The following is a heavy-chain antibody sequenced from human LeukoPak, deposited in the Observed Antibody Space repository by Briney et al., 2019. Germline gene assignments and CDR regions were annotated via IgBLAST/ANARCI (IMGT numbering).Heavy chain of an antibody. V-gene: IGHV1-18*01. Sequence: ASVKVSCKASGYTFSSYVFTWVRQAPGQGLEWMGGISVHNDKTNYAQKFQARLTMTTDTNTSTAYMELRSLRSDDTDVYYCARGRDARGKVGGAGTPLTNFDYWGQGTLVTVSS. J-gene: IGHJ4*02. CDR1: GYTFSSYV. D-gene: IGHD6-19*01. CDR2: ISVHNDKT. CDR3: ARGRDARGKVGGAGTPLTNFDY.